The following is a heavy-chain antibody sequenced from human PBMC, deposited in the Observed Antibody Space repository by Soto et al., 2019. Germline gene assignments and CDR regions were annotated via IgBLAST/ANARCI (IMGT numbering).Heavy chain of an antibody. Sequence: PRLSCAASGFAFSGYWLSWVRQAPGKGLEWVANIKQEGSEKYYVDSVKGRFTISRDNAKNSLYLQMNSLRVEDTAVYYCARGGRGVYFDYWGQGALVTVPS. CDR2: IKQEGSEK. CDR3: ARGGRGVYFDY. V-gene: IGHV3-7*01. CDR1: GFAFSGYW. J-gene: IGHJ4*02.